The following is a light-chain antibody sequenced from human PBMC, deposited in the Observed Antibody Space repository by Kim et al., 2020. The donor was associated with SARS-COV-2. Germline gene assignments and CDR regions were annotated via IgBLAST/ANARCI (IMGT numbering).Light chain of an antibody. CDR2: AAS. V-gene: IGKV1-39*01. J-gene: IGKJ4*01. CDR1: QSVSSY. CDR3: QQGYNTPLT. Sequence: ASVADRLTITCRASQSVSSYLNWYQQRPGKAPKLLIYAASSLQSGVPSRFSGSGSGTDFTLTISSLQPEDFATYYCQQGYNTPLTFGGGTKVDIK.